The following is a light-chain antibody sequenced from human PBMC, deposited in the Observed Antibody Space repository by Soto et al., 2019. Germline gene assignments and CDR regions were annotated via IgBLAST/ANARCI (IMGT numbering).Light chain of an antibody. V-gene: IGKV3-20*01. CDR2: GAS. CDR3: QQYGSSPTIT. Sequence: IVLKQSPGNLSLSPGERATLSCRASQSVSNNYLAWYQQKPGQAPRLLIYGASNRATGIPARCSGSGSGTDLTLTISRLEPEDFAVYYCQQYGSSPTITFGQGTRLEIK. CDR1: QSVSNNY. J-gene: IGKJ5*01.